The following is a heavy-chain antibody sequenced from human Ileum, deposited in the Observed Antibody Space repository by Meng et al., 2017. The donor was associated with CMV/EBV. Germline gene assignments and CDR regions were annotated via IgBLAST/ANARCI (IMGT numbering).Heavy chain of an antibody. CDR3: ATGRPFQNYYDNRGHFAADV. J-gene: IGHJ6*02. D-gene: IGHD3-22*01. CDR2: VIPVFGS. V-gene: IGHV1-69*06. Sequence: TFSGIFTWVRQAPGHGLEWMGGVIPVFGSHYAQKFQGRVSIIADTSTSTTYMEMRYLRSEDTAAYFCATGRPFQNYYDNRGHFAADVWGRGTTVTVSS. CDR1: TFSGI.